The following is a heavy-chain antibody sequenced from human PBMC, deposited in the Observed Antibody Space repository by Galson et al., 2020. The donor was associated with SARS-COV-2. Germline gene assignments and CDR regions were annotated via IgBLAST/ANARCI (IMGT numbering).Heavy chain of an antibody. V-gene: IGHV4-61*02. D-gene: IGHD3-3*01. Sequence: SETLSLTCTVSGGSISSGPYYWSWIRQPAGKGLEWIGRIYKSGNTDYNPSLKSQVTISVDTSKNQFSLKLSSVTAADTAVYYCARGNSPCVTICGAIIGTCGMDVWGQGTTVTVSS. CDR1: GGSISSGPYY. J-gene: IGHJ6*02. CDR2: IYKSGNT. CDR3: ARGNSPCVTICGAIIGTCGMDV.